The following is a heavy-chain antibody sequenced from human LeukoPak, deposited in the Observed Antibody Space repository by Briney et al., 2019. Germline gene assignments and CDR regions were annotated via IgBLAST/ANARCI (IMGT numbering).Heavy chain of an antibody. V-gene: IGHV4-59*08. J-gene: IGHJ4*02. D-gene: IGHD1-20*01. CDR3: ARHITRRYFDY. CDR1: GGSISSYY. CDR2: IHHSGST. Sequence: SKTLSLACTVSGGSISSYYWSWIRQPPGKGLEWIGDIHHSGSTNYNPSLKSRVTISVDTSKNQFSLKLSSVTAADTAVYYCARHITRRYFDYWGQGTLVTVSS.